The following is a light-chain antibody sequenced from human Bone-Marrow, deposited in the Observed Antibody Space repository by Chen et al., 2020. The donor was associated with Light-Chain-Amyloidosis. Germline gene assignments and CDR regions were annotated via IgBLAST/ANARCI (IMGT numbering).Light chain of an antibody. CDR2: TSN. J-gene: IGLJ3*02. CDR1: SSNIGSNA. CDR3: AAWDDSLNGWV. Sequence: QSVLTQPPSASGTPGQRVTISCSGGSSNIGSNAVSWYQQFPGTAPKLLIYTSNQRPSGVPDRFSDSKSGTSASLAISGLQSEDEAGYYCAAWDDSLNGWVFGGGTKLTVL. V-gene: IGLV1-44*01.